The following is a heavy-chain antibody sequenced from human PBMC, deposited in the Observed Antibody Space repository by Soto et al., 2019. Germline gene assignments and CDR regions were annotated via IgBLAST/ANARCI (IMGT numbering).Heavy chain of an antibody. J-gene: IGHJ4*02. CDR1: GGSISSGDYY. CDR3: ARLDSRGFFDS. V-gene: IGHV4-30-4*01. D-gene: IGHD3-22*01. CDR2: IYYSGST. Sequence: SETLSLTCTVSGGSISSGDYYWSWIRQPPGKGLEWIGYIYYSGSTNYSPSLKSRITISVDTSKTQFSLKLSSVTAADTAVYYCARLDSRGFFDSWGQGTLVTVSS.